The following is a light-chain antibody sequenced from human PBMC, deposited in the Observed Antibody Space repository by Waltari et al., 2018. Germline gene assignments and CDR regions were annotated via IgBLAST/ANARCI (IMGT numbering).Light chain of an antibody. J-gene: IGKJ1*01. V-gene: IGKV3-20*01. CDR2: GAS. Sequence: EIVLMQSPGILSLSPGERVTLSCRTSQSVSRTLAWYQQNPGQAPRLLIYGASTRATGIPDRFSGGGSGTDFSLTISRLEPEDFAVYYCQHYVRLPATFGQGTKVEIK. CDR3: QHYVRLPAT. CDR1: QSVSRT.